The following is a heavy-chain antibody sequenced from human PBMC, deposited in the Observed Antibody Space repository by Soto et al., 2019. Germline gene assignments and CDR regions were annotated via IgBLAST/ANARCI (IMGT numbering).Heavy chain of an antibody. J-gene: IGHJ4*02. Sequence: SETLSLTCTVSGASISSGDYYWSWIRQHPGKGLEWIGYIHSSGSPFYNPSLKSRVSISIDTSKKEFSLNLKSVTGADTAVHYCARKLAAATSDVGFDYWGQGTLLTVS. CDR2: IHSSGSP. D-gene: IGHD6-13*01. V-gene: IGHV4-31*03. CDR1: GASISSGDYY. CDR3: ARKLAAATSDVGFDY.